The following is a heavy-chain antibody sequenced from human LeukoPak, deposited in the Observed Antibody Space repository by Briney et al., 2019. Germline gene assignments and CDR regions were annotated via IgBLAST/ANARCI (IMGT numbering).Heavy chain of an antibody. CDR2: IYYSGST. J-gene: IGHJ4*02. D-gene: IGHD3-22*01. CDR3: ARFHNYYYDSSGYYYAGDYFDY. Sequence: SETLSLTCTVSGGSISSHYWSWIRQPPGKGLEWIGYIYYSGSTNYNPSLKSRVTISVDTSKNQFSLKLSSVTAADTAVYYCARFHNYYYDSSGYYYAGDYFDYWGRGTLVTVSS. CDR1: GGSISSHY. V-gene: IGHV4-59*11.